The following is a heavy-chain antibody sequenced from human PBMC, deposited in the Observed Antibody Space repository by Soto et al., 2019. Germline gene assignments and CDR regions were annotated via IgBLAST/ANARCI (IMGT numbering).Heavy chain of an antibody. J-gene: IGHJ4*02. CDR2: IFHTGAT. CDR1: GDSISSSSFY. CDR3: ARPRIVPTTNFAY. Sequence: SETLSLTCTVSGDSISSSSFYWGWIRQPPGKGLEWIGHIFHTGATYQNPTLKSRLRMSVDTSKNQFSLNLSSVTATDTAIYYCARPRIVPTTNFAYWGQGTLVTVSS. V-gene: IGHV4-39*01. D-gene: IGHD2-21*01.